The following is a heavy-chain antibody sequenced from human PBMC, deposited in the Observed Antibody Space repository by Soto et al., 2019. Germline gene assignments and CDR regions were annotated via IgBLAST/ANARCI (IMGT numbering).Heavy chain of an antibody. CDR1: GRSISSGDYY. CDR2: IYYSGSN. J-gene: IGHJ5*02. D-gene: IGHD6-13*01. V-gene: IGHV4-30-4*01. CDR3: ARKTAAADNWFDP. Sequence: SETLSLTCTVSGRSISSGDYYWSWIRQPPGKGLEWIGYIYYSGSNYYHPSLKNRVTISINKSQKQFHLNLSPVTAADTAVYYCARKTAAADNWFDPWGQGTLVTVSS.